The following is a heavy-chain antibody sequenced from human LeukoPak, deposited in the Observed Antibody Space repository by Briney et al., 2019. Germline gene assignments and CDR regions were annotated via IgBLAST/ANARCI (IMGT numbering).Heavy chain of an antibody. J-gene: IGHJ4*02. CDR2: IKKDGTEK. CDR3: ASQRDGDYIE. CDR1: GFTFSSYW. V-gene: IGHV3-7*01. Sequence: GGSLRLSCAASGFTFSSYWMSWVRQAPGKGLEWVANIKKDGTEKYYVDSVKGRFSISRDNAKSSLSLQMNSLRAEDTAMYYCASQRDGDYIEWGQGTLVTVSP. D-gene: IGHD4-17*01.